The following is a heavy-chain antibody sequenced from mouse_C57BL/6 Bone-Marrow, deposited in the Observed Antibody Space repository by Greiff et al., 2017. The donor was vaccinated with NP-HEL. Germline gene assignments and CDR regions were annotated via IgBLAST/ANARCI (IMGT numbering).Heavy chain of an antibody. J-gene: IGHJ4*01. CDR1: GFNIKDYY. CDR3: STAYGSSDYYAMDD. V-gene: IGHV14-1*01. Sequence: VHVKQSGAELVRPGASVKLSCTASGFNIKDYYMHWVKQRPEQGLEWIGRIDPEDGDTEYAPKFHGKATMTADTSSNTAYLQLSSLTSEETAVYYCSTAYGSSDYYAMDDWGKGASVTVAS. D-gene: IGHD1-1*01. CDR2: IDPEDGDT.